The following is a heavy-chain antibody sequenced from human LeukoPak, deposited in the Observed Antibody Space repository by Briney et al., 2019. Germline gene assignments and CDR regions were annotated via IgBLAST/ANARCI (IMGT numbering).Heavy chain of an antibody. V-gene: IGHV1-69*04. D-gene: IGHD1-1*01. CDR2: IIPILGIA. Sequence: SVKVSCKAPGGTFSSYAISWVRQAPGQGLEWMGRIIPILGIANYAQKFQGRVTITADKSTSTAYMELSSLRSEDTAVYYCARLDWNLRWGADYYGMDVWGQGTTVTISS. J-gene: IGHJ6*02. CDR3: ARLDWNLRWGADYYGMDV. CDR1: GGTFSSYA.